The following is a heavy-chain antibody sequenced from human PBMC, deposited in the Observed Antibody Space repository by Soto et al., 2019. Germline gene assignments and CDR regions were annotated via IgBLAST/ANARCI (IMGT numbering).Heavy chain of an antibody. D-gene: IGHD6-6*01. CDR1: GYTFTSYG. CDR2: ISAYNGNT. V-gene: IGHV1-18*01. J-gene: IGHJ5*02. CDR3: EIDLRCCSSSGNNWFDP. Sequence: ASVKVSCKASGYTFTSYGISRVRQAPGQGLEWMGWISAYNGNTNYAQKLQGRVTMTTDTSTSTAYMELRSLRSDDTAVYYCEIDLRCCSSSGNNWFDPWGQGTLVTVSS.